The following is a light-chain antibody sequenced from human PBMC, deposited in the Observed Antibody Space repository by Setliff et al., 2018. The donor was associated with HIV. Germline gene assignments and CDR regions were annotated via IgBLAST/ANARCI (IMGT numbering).Light chain of an antibody. CDR2: EVG. Sequence: QSALTQPPSVSGSPGQSVTISCTGTSSDVGLYNRVTWYQQAPGRAPKLILYEVGNRPSGVPDRFSGSKSGNTASLTISGLQAEDEAVYYCSSYTFSITFVFGSGTKVTV. CDR3: SSYTFSITFV. CDR1: SSDVGLYNR. J-gene: IGLJ1*01. V-gene: IGLV2-18*02.